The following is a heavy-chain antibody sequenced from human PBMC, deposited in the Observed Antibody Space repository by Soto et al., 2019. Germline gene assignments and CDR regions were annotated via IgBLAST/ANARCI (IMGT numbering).Heavy chain of an antibody. CDR2: ISSSGSTI. J-gene: IGHJ3*02. Sequence: GGSLRLSCAASGFTFSDYYMSWIRQAPGKGLEWVSYISSSGSTIYYADSVKGRFTISRDNAKNSLYLQMNSLRAEDTTVYYCAGDGLLWFGELSGPHAFDIWGQGTMVTVSS. V-gene: IGHV3-11*01. CDR3: AGDGLLWFGELSGPHAFDI. CDR1: GFTFSDYY. D-gene: IGHD3-10*01.